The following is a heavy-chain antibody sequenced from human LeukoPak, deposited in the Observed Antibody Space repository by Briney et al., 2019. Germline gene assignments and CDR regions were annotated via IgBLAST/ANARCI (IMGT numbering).Heavy chain of an antibody. V-gene: IGHV3-11*04. Sequence: GGSLRLSCAASGFTFSDYYMSWIRQAPGKGLEWLSYITTSDSTIYYAVSVKGRFTISRDNGKNSLYLQMNSQRAADTAIYYCARVGATPVDYWGQGTLVTVSS. J-gene: IGHJ4*02. D-gene: IGHD1-26*01. CDR2: ITTSDSTI. CDR3: ARVGATPVDY. CDR1: GFTFSDYY.